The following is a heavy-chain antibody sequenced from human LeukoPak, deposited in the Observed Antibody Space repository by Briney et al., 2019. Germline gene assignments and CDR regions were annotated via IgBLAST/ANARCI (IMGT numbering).Heavy chain of an antibody. CDR1: GYTFTGYY. CDR2: INPNSGGT. J-gene: IGHJ3*02. V-gene: IGHV1-2*02. Sequence: ASVKVSCKASGYTFTGYYMHWVRQAPGQGLEWMGWINPNSGGTNYAQKFQGRVTMTRDTSISTAYMELSRLRSDDTAVYYCARTGLVVPADAFDIWRQGTMVTVSS. D-gene: IGHD2-2*01. CDR3: ARTGLVVPADAFDI.